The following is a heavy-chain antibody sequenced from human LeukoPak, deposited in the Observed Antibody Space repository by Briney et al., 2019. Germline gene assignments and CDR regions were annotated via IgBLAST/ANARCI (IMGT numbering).Heavy chain of an antibody. CDR3: ARDGVSGDTIFGVVTLGYHGMDV. D-gene: IGHD3-3*01. Sequence: PGGSLRLSCAASGFTFSSYAMHWVRQAPGKGLEWVAVISYDGSNKYYADSVKGRFTISRDNSKNTLYLQMNSLRAEDTAVYYCARDGVSGDTIFGVVTLGYHGMDVWGQGTTVTVSS. J-gene: IGHJ6*02. V-gene: IGHV3-30*04. CDR1: GFTFSSYA. CDR2: ISYDGSNK.